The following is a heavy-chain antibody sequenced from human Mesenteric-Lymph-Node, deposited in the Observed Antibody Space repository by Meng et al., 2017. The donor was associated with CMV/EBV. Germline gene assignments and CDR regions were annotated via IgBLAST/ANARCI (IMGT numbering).Heavy chain of an antibody. CDR1: GFTFNTYA. D-gene: IGHD3-10*01. V-gene: IGHV3-53*01. Sequence: GESLKISCTASGFTFNTYAMTWVRQAPGRGLEWVSLIYTAGTTRYADSVKGRFTVSRDTSKNTLYLQMDSLRVEDTAIYYCARLGVWGQGTLVTVSS. CDR2: IYTAGTT. J-gene: IGHJ4*01. CDR3: ARLGV.